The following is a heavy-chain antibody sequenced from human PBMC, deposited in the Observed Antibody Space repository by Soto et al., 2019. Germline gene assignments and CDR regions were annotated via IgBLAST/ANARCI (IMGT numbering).Heavy chain of an antibody. CDR3: VRVYGEIDY. D-gene: IGHD4-17*01. Sequence: ASVEVSCKASGGTFSSYAISWVRQAPGQGLEWMGWISAYNGNTNYAQKLQGRVTMTTDTSTSTAYMELRSLRSDDTAVYYCVRVYGEIDYWGPGTLVTVSS. V-gene: IGHV1-18*01. CDR2: ISAYNGNT. CDR1: GGTFSSYA. J-gene: IGHJ4*02.